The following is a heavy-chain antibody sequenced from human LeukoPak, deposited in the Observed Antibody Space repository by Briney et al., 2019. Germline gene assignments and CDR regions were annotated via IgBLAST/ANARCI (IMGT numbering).Heavy chain of an antibody. CDR1: GYTFTTYG. D-gene: IGHD2-15*01. Sequence: GASVKVSCKASGYTFTTYGISWVRQAPGQGLEWMGRIIPILGIANYAQKFQGRVTITADKSTSTAYMELSSLRSEDTAVYYCYRSVVVVAADYYFDYWGQGTLVTVSS. CDR2: IIPILGIA. CDR3: YRSVVVVAADYYFDY. J-gene: IGHJ4*02. V-gene: IGHV1-69*04.